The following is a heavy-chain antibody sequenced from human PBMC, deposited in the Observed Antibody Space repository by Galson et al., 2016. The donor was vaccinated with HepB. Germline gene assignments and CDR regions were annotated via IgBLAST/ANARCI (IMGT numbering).Heavy chain of an antibody. Sequence: SLRLSCAASGFPFSSYAMSWVRQAPGKGLDWVSTISGAGTASYAYSVKGRFTISRDNSKTTLDLQMDSLRVEDTDLYFCFRVPRYYADYSSGVGDCWGQGTLLTVSS. CDR3: FRVPRYYADYSSGVGDC. J-gene: IGHJ4*02. CDR2: ISGAGTA. D-gene: IGHD4-17*01. V-gene: IGHV3-23*01. CDR1: GFPFSSYA.